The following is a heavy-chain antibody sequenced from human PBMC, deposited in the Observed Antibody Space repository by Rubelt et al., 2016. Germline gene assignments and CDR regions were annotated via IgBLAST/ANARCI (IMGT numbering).Heavy chain of an antibody. J-gene: IGHJ5*02. CDR2: INHGGST. CDR3: ARHRYSSSWYGEYNWFDP. CDR1: GGSFSGYY. V-gene: IGHV4-34*01. Sequence: QVQLKQWGAGLLKPSETLSVTCAVYGGSFSGYYWTWIRQPPGKGLEWIGEINHGGSTNHNPSLKRRITIAVDNSKNQISRKVRSGTGADTAVEYCARHRYSSSWYGEYNWFDPWGQGTLATVSS. D-gene: IGHD6-13*01.